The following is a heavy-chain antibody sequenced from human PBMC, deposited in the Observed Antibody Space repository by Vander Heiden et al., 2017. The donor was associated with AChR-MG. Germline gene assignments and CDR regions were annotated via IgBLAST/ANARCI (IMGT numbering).Heavy chain of an antibody. Sequence: EVQLLESGGGLVQPGGSLRLSCAASGFTFSRYAMSWVGQAPGKGLGWVSAISGGGGSTYYADYVKGRFTISRDNSKNTLYLQMNSLRAEDTAVYYCAKLGLFGRTRYCSGGSCYQRDYWGQGTLVTVSS. V-gene: IGHV3-23*01. J-gene: IGHJ4*02. CDR3: AKLGLFGRTRYCSGGSCYQRDY. D-gene: IGHD2-15*01. CDR2: ISGGGGST. CDR1: GFTFSRYA.